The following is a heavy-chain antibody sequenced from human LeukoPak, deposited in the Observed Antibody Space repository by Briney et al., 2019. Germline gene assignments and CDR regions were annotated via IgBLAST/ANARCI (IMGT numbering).Heavy chain of an antibody. CDR3: ARANWNDGVDY. Sequence: PGGSLRLSCVGSGFTFNSYWMSWVRQAPGKGLEWVANIKPDGSEEYYVDSVKDRFTISRDNAKNSLYLQMNGLRVEDTAVYYCARANWNDGVDYWGQGTLVTVSS. CDR1: GFTFNSYW. J-gene: IGHJ4*02. D-gene: IGHD1-1*01. V-gene: IGHV3-7*03. CDR2: IKPDGSEE.